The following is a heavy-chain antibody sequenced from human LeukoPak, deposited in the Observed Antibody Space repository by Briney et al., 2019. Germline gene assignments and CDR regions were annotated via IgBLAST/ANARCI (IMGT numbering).Heavy chain of an antibody. CDR3: ASPYGGNSAGYYFDY. CDR2: IIPIFGTA. V-gene: IGHV1-69*05. Sequence: SVKVSCKASGDTFSSYAISWVRQAPGQGLEWMGGIIPIFGTANYAQKFQGRVTITTDESTSTAYMELSSLRSEDTAVYYCASPYGGNSAGYYFDYWGQGTLVTVSS. J-gene: IGHJ4*02. CDR1: GDTFSSYA. D-gene: IGHD4-23*01.